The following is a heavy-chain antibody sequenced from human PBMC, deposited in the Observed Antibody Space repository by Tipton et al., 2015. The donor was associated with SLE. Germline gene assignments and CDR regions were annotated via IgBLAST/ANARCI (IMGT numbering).Heavy chain of an antibody. D-gene: IGHD3-22*01. J-gene: IGHJ4*02. Sequence: GSLRLSCAASGFTFDDYAMHWVRQAPGKGLEWVSLICGDGGSTYYADSVKGRFTISRDNSKNSLYLQMNSLRTEDTALYYCAKVSRGVIVVVMELDYWGQGTLVTVSS. CDR3: AKVSRGVIVVVMELDY. CDR1: GFTFDDYA. CDR2: ICGDGGST. V-gene: IGHV3-43*02.